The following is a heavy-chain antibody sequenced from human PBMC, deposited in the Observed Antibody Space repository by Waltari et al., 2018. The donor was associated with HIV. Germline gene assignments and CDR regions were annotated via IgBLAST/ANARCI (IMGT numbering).Heavy chain of an antibody. CDR2: ISYDGSNK. CDR1: GFTSSSYG. Sequence: QVQLVESGGGVVQPGRSLRLPCAASGFTSSSYGLHWVRPAPGKGLEWVAVISYDGSNKYYADSVKGRFTISRDNSKNTLYLQMNSLRAEDTAVYYCAKPAAMASYGMDVWGQGTTVTVSS. V-gene: IGHV3-30*18. CDR3: AKPAAMASYGMDV. D-gene: IGHD5-18*01. J-gene: IGHJ6*02.